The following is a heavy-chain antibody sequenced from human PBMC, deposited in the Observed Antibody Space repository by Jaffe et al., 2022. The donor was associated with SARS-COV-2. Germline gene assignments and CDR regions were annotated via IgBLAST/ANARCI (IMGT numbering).Heavy chain of an antibody. D-gene: IGHD5-12*01. CDR1: GFTFSSYS. Sequence: EVQLVESGGGLVKPGGSLRLSCAASGFTFSSYSMNWVRQAPGKGLEWVSSISSSSSYIYYADSVKGRFTISRDNAKNSLYLQMNSLRAEDTAVYYCARDRGVEMATIFDYWGQGTLVTVSS. J-gene: IGHJ4*02. V-gene: IGHV3-21*01. CDR3: ARDRGVEMATIFDY. CDR2: ISSSSSYI.